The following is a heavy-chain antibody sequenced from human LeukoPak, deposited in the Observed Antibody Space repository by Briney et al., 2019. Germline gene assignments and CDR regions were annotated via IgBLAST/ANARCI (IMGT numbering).Heavy chain of an antibody. CDR1: GFPFSSYG. Sequence: GALRLSWAAAGFPFSSYGMHWGRPAPRKGLGWVAVIWYDGSNKYYADSVKGRFTISRDNSKNTLYLQMNSLRAEDTAVYYCARDAPGWGEELNYWGQGTLVTVSS. J-gene: IGHJ4*02. V-gene: IGHV3-33*01. CDR2: IWYDGSNK. D-gene: IGHD1-26*01. CDR3: ARDAPGWGEELNY.